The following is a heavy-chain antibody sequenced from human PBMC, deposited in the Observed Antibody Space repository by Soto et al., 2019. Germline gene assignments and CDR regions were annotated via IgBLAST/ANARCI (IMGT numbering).Heavy chain of an antibody. Sequence: SVKVSCKASGVTFTSSAVRWVRQARGQGLEWIGGIVVGSGNTNYAQKFQERVTITRDMSTSTAYMELSSLRSEDTAVYYCAAPNGSGASCYSYGFDIWGQGTTVTVS. J-gene: IGHJ3*02. CDR1: GVTFTSSA. CDR3: AAPNGSGASCYSYGFDI. CDR2: IVVGSGNT. V-gene: IGHV1-58*01. D-gene: IGHD2-15*01.